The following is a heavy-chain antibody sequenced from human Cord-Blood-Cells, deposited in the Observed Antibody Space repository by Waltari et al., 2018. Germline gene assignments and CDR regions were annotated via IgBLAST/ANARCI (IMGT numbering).Heavy chain of an antibody. D-gene: IGHD6-13*01. CDR2: IYHSVST. J-gene: IGHJ4*02. V-gene: IGHV4-38-2*01. CDR3: AREVGSSSFDY. Sequence: QVQLQESGPGLVKPSATLSLTCAVSGYSISSGYYWGWIRQPPGKGLEWIGSIYHSVSTYYNPSLKSRVTIAVDTSKNQFALKLSSVTAADTAVYYCAREVGSSSFDYWGQGTLVTVSS. CDR1: GYSISSGYY.